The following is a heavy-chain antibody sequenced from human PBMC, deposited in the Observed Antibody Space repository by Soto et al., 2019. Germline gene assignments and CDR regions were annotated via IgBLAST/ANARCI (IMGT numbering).Heavy chain of an antibody. CDR3: AKIINYDFWSGYIPY. V-gene: IGHV3-23*01. CDR1: GFTFSSYA. CDR2: ISGSGGST. J-gene: IGHJ4*02. Sequence: GGSLRLSCAASGFTFSSYAMSWVRQAPGKGLEWVSAISGSGGSTYYAETVQGRFTITRDNSTSTPYMQMSSLRAEDTAVYYCAKIINYDFWSGYIPYWGQGTLVTVSS. D-gene: IGHD3-3*01.